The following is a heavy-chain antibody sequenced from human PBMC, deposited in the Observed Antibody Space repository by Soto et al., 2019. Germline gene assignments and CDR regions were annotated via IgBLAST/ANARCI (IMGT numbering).Heavy chain of an antibody. CDR3: TRQYYYYYYMDV. CDR2: IRSKANSYAT. Sequence: EVQLVESGGGLVQPGGSLKLSCAASGFTFSGSAMHWVRQASGKGLDLVGRIRSKANSYATAYAASVKGRFTISRDDSKNTAYLQMNSLKTEDTDVYYSTRQYYYYYYMDVWGKGTTVTVSS. J-gene: IGHJ6*03. CDR1: GFTFSGSA. V-gene: IGHV3-73*01.